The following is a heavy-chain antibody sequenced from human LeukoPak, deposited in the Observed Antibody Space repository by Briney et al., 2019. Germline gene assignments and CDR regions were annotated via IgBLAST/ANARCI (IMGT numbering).Heavy chain of an antibody. D-gene: IGHD4-17*01. V-gene: IGHV3-9*01. J-gene: IGHJ6*02. Sequence: GGSLRLSCAASGFTFDDYAMHWVRQAPGKGLEWVSGISWNSGSIGYADSVKGRFTISRDNAKNSLYLQMNSLRAEDTALYYCALLPHGDYVVGPIYYYGMDVRGQGTTVTVSS. CDR3: ALLPHGDYVVGPIYYYGMDV. CDR2: ISWNSGSI. CDR1: GFTFDDYA.